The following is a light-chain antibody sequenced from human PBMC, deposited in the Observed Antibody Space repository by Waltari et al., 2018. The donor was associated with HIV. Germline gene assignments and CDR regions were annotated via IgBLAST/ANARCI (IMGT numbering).Light chain of an antibody. V-gene: IGKV1-5*03. CDR1: QSIMQW. CDR3: QQYNRTPWA. J-gene: IGKJ1*01. CDR2: KAS. Sequence: RVTITCRASQSIMQWLAWYQQKPGKAPKLLIYKASVLESGVPSRFSGSGSGTDFTLTTSSLQPVDSATYYCQQYNRTPWAFGQGTKVEIK.